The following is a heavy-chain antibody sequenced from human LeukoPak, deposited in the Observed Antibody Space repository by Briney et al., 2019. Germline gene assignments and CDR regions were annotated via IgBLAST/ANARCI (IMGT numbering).Heavy chain of an antibody. D-gene: IGHD3-10*01. CDR1: GYTFTGYY. J-gene: IGHJ4*02. Sequence: ASVKVSCKASGYTFTGYYMHWVRQAPGQGLEWMGWINPNSGGTNYAQKFQGRVTMTRDTSISTAYMELSRLRSDDTAVYYCARGLSITVVQGVIITTSYFDYWGQGTLVTVSS. CDR2: INPNSGGT. CDR3: ARGLSITVVQGVIITTSYFDY. V-gene: IGHV1-2*02.